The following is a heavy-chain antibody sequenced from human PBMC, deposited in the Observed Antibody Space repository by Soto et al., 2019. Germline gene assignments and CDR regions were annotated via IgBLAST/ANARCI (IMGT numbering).Heavy chain of an antibody. J-gene: IGHJ6*02. CDR2: ISYDGSNK. CDR3: AKEGTAGNSRWYYYYYGMDV. CDR1: GFTFSSYG. D-gene: IGHD6-19*01. V-gene: IGHV3-30*18. Sequence: QVQLVESGGGVVQPGRSLRLSCAASGFTFSSYGMHWVRQAPGKGLEWVAVISYDGSNKYYADSVKGRFTISRDNSKNTLYLQMNSLRAEDTAVYYCAKEGTAGNSRWYYYYYGMDVWGQGTTVTVSS.